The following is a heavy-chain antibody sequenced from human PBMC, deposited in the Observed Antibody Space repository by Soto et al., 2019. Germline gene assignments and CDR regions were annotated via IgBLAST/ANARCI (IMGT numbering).Heavy chain of an antibody. V-gene: IGHV3-23*01. CDR3: ANHDYGDYNPYDI. CDR1: GFTFSSYA. Sequence: EVQLLESGGGLVQPGESLRVSCAASGFTFSSYAMTWVRQAPGKGLDWVSSIGLTTGDTYYADSVKGRYTVSSDNSKNTLYLQMNSLRAVGTAVYYCANHDYGDYNPYDIWGQGTMVTVSS. CDR2: IGLTTGDT. D-gene: IGHD4-17*01. J-gene: IGHJ3*02.